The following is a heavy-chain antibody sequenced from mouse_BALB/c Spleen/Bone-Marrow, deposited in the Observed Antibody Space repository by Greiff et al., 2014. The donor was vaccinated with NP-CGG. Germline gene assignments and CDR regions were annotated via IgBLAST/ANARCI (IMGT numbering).Heavy chain of an antibody. D-gene: IGHD3-2*01. CDR2: ILPGSGST. J-gene: IGHJ3*01. CDR3: ARRTTRTTPFAY. CDR1: GYTFSSYW. Sequence: VMLVESGAELMKPGASVKISCKATGYTFSSYWIEWVKQRPGHGLEWIGEILPGSGSTNYNENFKDKATFTAETSSNTAYMQLSSLASEDPAVYYCARRTTRTTPFAYRGQGTLVTVSA. V-gene: IGHV1-9*01.